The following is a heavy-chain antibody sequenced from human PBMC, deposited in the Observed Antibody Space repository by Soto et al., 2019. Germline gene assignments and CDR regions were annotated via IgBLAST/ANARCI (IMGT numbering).Heavy chain of an antibody. CDR3: ARDRRIAFYGMDV. V-gene: IGHV1-2*02. J-gene: IGHJ6*02. D-gene: IGHD6-13*01. CDR2: INPNSGGT. CDR1: GYTFTGYY. Sequence: SVKVSFRASGYTFTGYYMHWGRQAPGQGLEWMGWINPNSGGTNYAQKFQGRVTMTRDTSISTAYMELSRLRSDDTAVYYCARDRRIAFYGMDVWGQGTTVTVSS.